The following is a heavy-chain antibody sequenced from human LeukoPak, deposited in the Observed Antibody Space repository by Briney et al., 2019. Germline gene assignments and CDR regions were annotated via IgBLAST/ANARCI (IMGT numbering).Heavy chain of an antibody. CDR3: ARAIVVVVAINFDY. Sequence: SETLSLTCTVSGYSISSGYYWGWIRQPPGKGLEWIGSIYHSGSTYYNPSLKSRVTISVDTSKNQFSLKLSSVTAADTAVYYCARAIVVVVAINFDYWGQGTLVTVSS. J-gene: IGHJ4*02. CDR1: GYSISSGYY. D-gene: IGHD2-15*01. V-gene: IGHV4-38-2*02. CDR2: IYHSGST.